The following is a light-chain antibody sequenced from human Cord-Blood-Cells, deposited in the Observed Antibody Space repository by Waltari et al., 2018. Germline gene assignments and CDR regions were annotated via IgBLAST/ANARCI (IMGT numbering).Light chain of an antibody. Sequence: QPALTHPASVSGSPGQSIPIPCPGTSIDVGGYNSVSCYQQHPGKAPNLMIYDVSNRPSGVSNRFSGSKSGNTASLTIAGLQAEDEADYYCSSYTSSSTWVFGGGTKLTVL. CDR2: DVS. J-gene: IGLJ3*02. CDR1: SIDVGGYNS. CDR3: SSYTSSSTWV. V-gene: IGLV2-14*03.